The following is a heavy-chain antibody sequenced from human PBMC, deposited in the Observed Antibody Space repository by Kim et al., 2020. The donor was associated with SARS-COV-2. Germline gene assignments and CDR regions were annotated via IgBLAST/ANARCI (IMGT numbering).Heavy chain of an antibody. Sequence: YYADSVKGRFTISRDNAKNSLYLQMNSLRAEDTAVYYCARDRGDYGYFDYWGQGTLVTVSS. CDR3: ARDRGDYGYFDY. V-gene: IGHV3-48*03. D-gene: IGHD4-17*01. J-gene: IGHJ4*02.